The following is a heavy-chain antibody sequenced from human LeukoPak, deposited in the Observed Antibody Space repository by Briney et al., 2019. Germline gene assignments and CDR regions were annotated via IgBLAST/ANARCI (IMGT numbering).Heavy chain of an antibody. D-gene: IGHD3-22*01. CDR2: ISYDGSNK. V-gene: IGHV3-30-3*01. CDR3: ARDRDTPETYDSSGYYYRMTFDY. CDR1: GFTFSSYA. Sequence: PGRSLRLSCAASGFTFSSYAMHWVRQAPGKGLGWVAVISYDGSNKYYADSVKGRFTISRDNSKNTLYLQMNSLRAEDTAVYYCARDRDTPETYDSSGYYYRMTFDYWGQGTLVTVSS. J-gene: IGHJ4*02.